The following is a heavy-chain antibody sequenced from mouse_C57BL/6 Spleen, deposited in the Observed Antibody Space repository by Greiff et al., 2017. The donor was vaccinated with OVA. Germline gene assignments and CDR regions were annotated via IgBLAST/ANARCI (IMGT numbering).Heavy chain of an antibody. CDR1: GYTFTSYW. Sequence: VQLQQPGAELVRPGTSVKLSCKASGYTFTSYWMHWVKQRPGQGLEWIGVIDPSDSYTNYNQKFKGKATLTVDTSSSTAYMQLSSLTSEDSAVYYCARGNYLDYWGQGTTLTVSS. CDR2: IDPSDSYT. V-gene: IGHV1-59*01. J-gene: IGHJ2*01. CDR3: ARGNYLDY.